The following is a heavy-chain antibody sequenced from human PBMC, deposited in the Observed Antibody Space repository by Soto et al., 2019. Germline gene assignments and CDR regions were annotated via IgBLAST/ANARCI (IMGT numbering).Heavy chain of an antibody. J-gene: IGHJ6*02. Sequence: QVQLVQSGAEVKKPGSSVKVSCKASGGTFSSYTISWVRQAPGQGLEWMGRIIPILGIANYAQKFQGRVTXTXDXXTSTAYMELSSLRSEDTAVYYCASAAADPYYGMDVWGQGTTVTVSS. CDR3: ASAAADPYYGMDV. V-gene: IGHV1-69*02. D-gene: IGHD6-13*01. CDR1: GGTFSSYT. CDR2: IIPILGIA.